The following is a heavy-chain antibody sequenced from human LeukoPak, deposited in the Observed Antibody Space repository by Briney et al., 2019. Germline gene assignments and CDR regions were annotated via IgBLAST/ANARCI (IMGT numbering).Heavy chain of an antibody. CDR3: ARGYTAGYYFDY. CDR2: IKEDGSKK. Sequence: GGSLRLSCGASGFTLSSYWMTWVRQAPGKGLEWVANIKEDGSKKYYVESVRGRFTISRDNSKNTLYLQMNSLRAEDTAVYYCARGYTAGYYFDYWGQGTLVTVSS. CDR1: GFTLSSYW. D-gene: IGHD5-18*01. V-gene: IGHV3-7*01. J-gene: IGHJ4*02.